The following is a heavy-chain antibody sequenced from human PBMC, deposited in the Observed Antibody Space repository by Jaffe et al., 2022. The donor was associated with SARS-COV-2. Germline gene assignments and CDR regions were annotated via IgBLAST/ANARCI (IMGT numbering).Heavy chain of an antibody. CDR3: AIIFGTLSYGGDA. CDR1: GFTFSTYS. J-gene: IGHJ6*04. V-gene: IGHV3-7*01. D-gene: IGHD2-21*01. Sequence: EVQLVESGGGLDQPGGSLRLSCAASGFTFSTYSMTWVRQAPGKGLEWLANINQDGSAKDYVDSVKGRFTISRDNAKNSLYLQMNSLRDEDTAVYYCAIIFGTLSYGGDAWGKGTTVIVSS. CDR2: INQDGSAK.